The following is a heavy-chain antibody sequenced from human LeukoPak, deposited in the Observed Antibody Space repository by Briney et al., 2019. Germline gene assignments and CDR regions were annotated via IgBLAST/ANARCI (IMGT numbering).Heavy chain of an antibody. J-gene: IGHJ6*03. CDR1: GGSISSYY. D-gene: IGHD5/OR15-5a*01. Sequence: SETLSLTCTVSGGSISSYYWSWIRQPPGKGLEWIGYIYYSGSTNYNPSLKSRVTISVDTSKNQFSLKLSSVTAADTAVYYCARRSLLRYYYMDVWGKGTTVTVSS. V-gene: IGHV4-59*01. CDR3: ARRSLLRYYYMDV. CDR2: IYYSGST.